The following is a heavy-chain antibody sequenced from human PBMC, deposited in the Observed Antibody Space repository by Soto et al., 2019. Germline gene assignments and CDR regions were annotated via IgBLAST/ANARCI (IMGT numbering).Heavy chain of an antibody. CDR2: VYYTGDT. Sequence: QVQLQQSGPRLVKPSETLSLTCTVSSGPDRSHNWGWIRQPPGRGLEWIGYVYYTGDTPYNPPLRSRVTISADTSTNDISLTLSSVPAAHTAVYYCVRQGIDYLHGLVDVWGQGTTVSVSS. D-gene: IGHD4-17*01. CDR1: SGPDRSHN. V-gene: IGHV4-59*08. J-gene: IGHJ6*02. CDR3: VRQGIDYLHGLVDV.